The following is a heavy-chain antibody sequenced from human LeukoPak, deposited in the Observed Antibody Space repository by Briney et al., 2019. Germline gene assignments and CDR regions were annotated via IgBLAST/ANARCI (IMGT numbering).Heavy chain of an antibody. CDR2: ISSSGSTI. D-gene: IGHD6-19*01. Sequence: AGGSLRLSCAASGFTFSSYEMNWVRQAPGKGLEWVSYISSSGSTIYYADSVKGRFTISRDNAENSLYLQMNSLRAEDTAVYYCARDLTSGWYGFDYWGQGTLVTVSS. J-gene: IGHJ4*02. V-gene: IGHV3-48*03. CDR3: ARDLTSGWYGFDY. CDR1: GFTFSSYE.